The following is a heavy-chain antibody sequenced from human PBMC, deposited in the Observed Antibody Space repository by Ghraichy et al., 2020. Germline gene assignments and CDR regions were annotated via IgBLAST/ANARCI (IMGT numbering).Heavy chain of an antibody. V-gene: IGHV3-30*18. CDR3: AKRADYGDHRVSFDY. J-gene: IGHJ4*02. D-gene: IGHD4-17*01. CDR1: GFTFSGFG. CDR2: TTSDGSGT. Sequence: GSLRLSCAGSGFTFSGFGMHWVRQAPGQGLEWVAVTTSDGSGTSYADSVKGRFTISKDNSKNTLYLQMNSLRTEDTAVYYCAKRADYGDHRVSFDYWGQGTLVTVSS.